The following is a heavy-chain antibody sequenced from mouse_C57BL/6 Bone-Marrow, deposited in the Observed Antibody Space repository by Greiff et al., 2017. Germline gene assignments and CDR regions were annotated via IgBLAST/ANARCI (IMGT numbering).Heavy chain of an antibody. D-gene: IGHD2-3*01. CDR1: GYTFTSYT. CDR3: ARGYDGYYGFAY. Sequence: QVQLQQSGAELARPGASVKMSCKASGYTFTSYTMPWVKQRPGPGLEWIGYINPSSGYTNYNQKFKDKATLTADKSSSTAYMQLSSLTSEDSAVYYCARGYDGYYGFAYWGQGTLVTVSA. CDR2: INPSSGYT. V-gene: IGHV1-4*01. J-gene: IGHJ3*01.